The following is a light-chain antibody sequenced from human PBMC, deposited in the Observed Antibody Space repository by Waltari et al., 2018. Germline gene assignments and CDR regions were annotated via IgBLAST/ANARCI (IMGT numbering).Light chain of an antibody. CDR3: SSYTSSSTSLYV. Sequence: QRGKAHKVKVYEGGTRRSGVSNRFSGSKSGNTAALTISGLQAEDEADYYCSSYTSSSTSLYVFGTGTKVTVL. J-gene: IGLJ1*01. V-gene: IGLV2-14*02. CDR2: EGG.